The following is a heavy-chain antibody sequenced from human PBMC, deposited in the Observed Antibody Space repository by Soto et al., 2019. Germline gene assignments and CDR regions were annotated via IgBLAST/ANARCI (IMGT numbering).Heavy chain of an antibody. D-gene: IGHD2-15*01. CDR1: GGSISSGGYY. V-gene: IGHV4-31*03. J-gene: IGHJ5*02. Sequence: SETLSLTCTVSGGSISSGGYYWSWIRQHPGKGLEWIGYIYYSGSTYYNPSLKSRVTISVDTSKNQFSLKLSSVTAADTAVYYCARSPLIVVVVAAKSIWFDPWGQGILVTVSS. CDR2: IYYSGST. CDR3: ARSPLIVVVVAAKSIWFDP.